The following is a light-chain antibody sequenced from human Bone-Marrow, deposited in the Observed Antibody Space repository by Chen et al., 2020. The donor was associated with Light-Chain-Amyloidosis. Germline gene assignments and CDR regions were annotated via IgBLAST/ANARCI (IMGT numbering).Light chain of an antibody. V-gene: IGLV3-21*02. CDR1: NIGSTS. CDR3: QVWDRSSDRPV. CDR2: DDS. J-gene: IGLJ3*02. Sequence: SYVLTQPSSVSVAPGQTAPIPCGGNNIGSTSVHWYQQTPGQAPLLVVYDDSDRPSGIPGRLSGSNSGNTATLTISRVEAGDEADYYCQVWDRSSDRPVFGGGTKLTVL.